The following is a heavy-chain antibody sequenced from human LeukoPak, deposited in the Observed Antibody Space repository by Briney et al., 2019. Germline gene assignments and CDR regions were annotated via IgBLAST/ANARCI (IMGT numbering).Heavy chain of an antibody. Sequence: ASVKVSCKASGGTFSSYAISWVRQAPGQGLEWMGGIIPIFGTANYAQKFQGRVTITADGSTSTAYMELSSLRSEDTAVYYCARGRSDIVVVPAARRNYYYYGMDVWGKGTTVTVSS. CDR1: GGTFSSYA. D-gene: IGHD2-2*01. CDR3: ARGRSDIVVVPAARRNYYYYGMDV. J-gene: IGHJ6*04. CDR2: IIPIFGTA. V-gene: IGHV1-69*13.